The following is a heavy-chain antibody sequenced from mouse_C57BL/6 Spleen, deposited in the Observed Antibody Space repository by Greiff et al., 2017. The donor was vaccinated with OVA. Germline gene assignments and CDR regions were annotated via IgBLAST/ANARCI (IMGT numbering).Heavy chain of an antibody. CDR3: ARTYGYYYAMDY. CDR1: GYTFTSYW. CDR2: IYPSDSET. V-gene: IGHV1-61*01. J-gene: IGHJ4*01. Sequence: QVQLQQPGAELVRPGSSVKLSCKASGYTFTSYWMDWVKQRPGQGLEWIGNIYPSDSETHYNQKFKDKATLTVDKSSSTAYMQLSSLTSEDSAVYYGARTYGYYYAMDYWGQGTSVTVSS. D-gene: IGHD2-2*01.